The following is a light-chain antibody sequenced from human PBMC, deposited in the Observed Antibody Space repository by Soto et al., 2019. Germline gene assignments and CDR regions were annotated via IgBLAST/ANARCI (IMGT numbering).Light chain of an antibody. CDR3: SSYTSSSTHNYV. V-gene: IGLV2-14*01. J-gene: IGLJ1*01. Sequence: SVLTQPASVSGSPGQSITISCTGTSSDVGGYNYVSWYQQHPGKAPKLMIYEVSNRPSGVSNRFSGSKSGNAASLTISGLQAEDEADYYCSSYTSSSTHNYVFGTGTKATVL. CDR1: SSDVGGYNY. CDR2: EVS.